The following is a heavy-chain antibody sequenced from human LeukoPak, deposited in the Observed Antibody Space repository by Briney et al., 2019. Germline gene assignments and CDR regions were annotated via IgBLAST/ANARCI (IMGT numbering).Heavy chain of an antibody. CDR1: GGTFSSDA. CDR2: IIPILGIA. CDR3: ARDLHDSSASAFDY. Sequence: SVKVSCKASGGTFSSDAISRVRQAPGQGLEWIGRIIPILGIANYAQKFQGRVTITADKSTSTAYMELSSLRSEDTAVYYCARDLHDSSASAFDYWGQGTLVTVSS. J-gene: IGHJ4*02. V-gene: IGHV1-69*04. D-gene: IGHD3-22*01.